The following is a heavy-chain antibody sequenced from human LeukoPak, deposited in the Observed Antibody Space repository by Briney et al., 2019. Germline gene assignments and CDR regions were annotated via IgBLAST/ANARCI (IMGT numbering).Heavy chain of an antibody. CDR2: TYYRSTWYN. CDR1: GDSVSSNSVT. V-gene: IGHV6-1*01. J-gene: IGHJ5*02. D-gene: IGHD2-2*01. Sequence: SQTLSLTCAISGDSVSSNSVTWNWIRQSPSRGLEWLGSTYYRSTWYNDYAVSVRGRITVNPDTSKNQLSLHLNSVTPEDTAVYYCARRLTQYDCFDPWGQGILVTVSS. CDR3: ARRLTQYDCFDP.